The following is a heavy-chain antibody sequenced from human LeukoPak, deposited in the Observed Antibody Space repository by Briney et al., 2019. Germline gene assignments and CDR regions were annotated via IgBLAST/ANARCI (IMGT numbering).Heavy chain of an antibody. Sequence: SETLSLTCAVFGGSFSGYYWSWIRQPAGKGLEWIGRIYTSGSTNYNPSLKSRVTISVDTSKNQFSLKLSSVTAADTAVYYCARGDYYDSSNFDYWGQGTLVTVSS. V-gene: IGHV4-4*07. CDR2: IYTSGST. CDR3: ARGDYYDSSNFDY. D-gene: IGHD3-22*01. J-gene: IGHJ4*02. CDR1: GGSFSGYY.